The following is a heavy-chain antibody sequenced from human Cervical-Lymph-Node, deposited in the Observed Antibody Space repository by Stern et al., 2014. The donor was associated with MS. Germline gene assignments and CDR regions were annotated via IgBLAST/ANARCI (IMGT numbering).Heavy chain of an antibody. Sequence: VQLVESGGGVVQPGRSLRLSCAASGFTFSSYGMHWVRQAPGKGLEWVAVIWYDGSNKYYADSVKGRFTISRDNSKNTLYLQMNSLRAEDTAVYYCARTIHVLRYFDWLSGGMDVWGQGTTVTVSS. CDR2: IWYDGSNK. J-gene: IGHJ6*02. CDR1: GFTFSSYG. CDR3: ARTIHVLRYFDWLSGGMDV. V-gene: IGHV3-33*01. D-gene: IGHD3-9*01.